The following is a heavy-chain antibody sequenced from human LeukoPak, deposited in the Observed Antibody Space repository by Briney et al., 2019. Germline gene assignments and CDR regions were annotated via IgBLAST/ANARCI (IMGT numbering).Heavy chain of an antibody. Sequence: ASVKVSCKASGYTFTSYGINWVRQAPGQGLEWMGWISAYNGNTNYAQKLQGRVTMTTDTSTSTAYMELRSLRSDDTAVYYCAGQTSYSSGWYSPDYWGQGTLVTVSS. CDR2: ISAYNGNT. J-gene: IGHJ4*02. V-gene: IGHV1-18*01. CDR3: AGQTSYSSGWYSPDY. CDR1: GYTFTSYG. D-gene: IGHD6-19*01.